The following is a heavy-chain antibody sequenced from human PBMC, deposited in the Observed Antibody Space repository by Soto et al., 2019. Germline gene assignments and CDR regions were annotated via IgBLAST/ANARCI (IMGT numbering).Heavy chain of an antibody. CDR1: GFTFSSYS. J-gene: IGHJ6*02. D-gene: IGHD2-2*01. V-gene: IGHV3-48*02. CDR3: ARGKSTGYYYYGMDV. Sequence: GGSLRLSCAASGFTFSSYSMNWVRQAPGKGLEWVSYISSSSSTIYYADSVKGRFTISRDNAKNSLYLQMNSLRDEDTAVYYCARGKSTGYYYYGMDVWGQGTTVTVSS. CDR2: ISSSSSTI.